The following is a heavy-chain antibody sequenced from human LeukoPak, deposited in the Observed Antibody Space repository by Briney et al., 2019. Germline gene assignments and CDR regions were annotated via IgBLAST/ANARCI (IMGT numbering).Heavy chain of an antibody. CDR1: GGSTSSGSYY. V-gene: IGHV4-39*01. Sequence: ASETLSLTCTVSGGSTSSGSYYWGWIRQPPGKGLEWIASMYYSGTTFYSPSLKSRVTISVDTSKNQLSLKLGSVTAADTAVYYCARHPPRDGSAFDYWGQGTLVTVSS. J-gene: IGHJ4*02. CDR3: ARHPPRDGSAFDY. CDR2: MYYSGTT.